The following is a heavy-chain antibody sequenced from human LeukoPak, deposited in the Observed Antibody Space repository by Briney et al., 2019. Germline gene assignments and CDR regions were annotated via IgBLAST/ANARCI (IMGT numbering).Heavy chain of an antibody. CDR1: GFIFNSYE. V-gene: IGHV3-48*03. J-gene: IGHJ6*03. D-gene: IGHD2-21*02. CDR3: ARDPPLCGGDCYGRYYYYMDV. Sequence: QPGGSLRLSCAASGFIFNSYEMRWFRQAPGGELEWVSYINTGGTPTYYAASVKGRFTISRDNSKNSLYLQMNSLRAEDTAVYYCARDPPLCGGDCYGRYYYYMDVWGKGTTVTVSS. CDR2: INTGGTPT.